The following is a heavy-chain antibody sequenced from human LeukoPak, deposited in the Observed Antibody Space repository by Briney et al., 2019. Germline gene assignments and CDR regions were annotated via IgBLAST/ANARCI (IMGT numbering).Heavy chain of an antibody. V-gene: IGHV4-4*07. CDR1: GGSISSYY. D-gene: IGHD6-13*01. CDR3: ARESAIAAAEY. CDR2: IYTSGST. Sequence: SETLSLTCTVSGGSISSYYWSWIRQPAGKGLEWIGRIYTSGSTNYNPSLESRVTISVDTSKNQFSLKLSSVTAADTAVYYCARESAIAAAEYWGQGTLVTVSS. J-gene: IGHJ4*02.